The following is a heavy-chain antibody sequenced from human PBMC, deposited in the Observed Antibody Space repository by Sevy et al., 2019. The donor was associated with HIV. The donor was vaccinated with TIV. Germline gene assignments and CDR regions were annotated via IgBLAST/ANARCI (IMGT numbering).Heavy chain of an antibody. J-gene: IGHJ6*02. V-gene: IGHV3-30*02. CDR1: GFPFSSYG. Sequence: GGSLRLSCAASGFPFSSYGMNWVRQAPGKGLEWVAFIRYDGGNKYYADSVKGRFTISRDNSKNTLYLQMKSLRGEDTAVYYCAKPREQGYYYGIDVWGQGTTATVSS. CDR2: IRYDGGNK. D-gene: IGHD1-26*01. CDR3: AKPREQGYYYGIDV.